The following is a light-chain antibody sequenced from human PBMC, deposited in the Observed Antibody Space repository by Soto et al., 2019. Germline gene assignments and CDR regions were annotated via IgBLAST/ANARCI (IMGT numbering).Light chain of an antibody. CDR1: ESFSSSY. Sequence: IVLTQSPGTLSLSPGERATLSCRASESFSSSYLAWYQQKPGQAPRPLIYGASSRATGIPDRFSGSGSGTDFTLTNSRLDPEDFAVYYCQQYGRSPLTFGQGTKVEIK. CDR2: GAS. CDR3: QQYGRSPLT. V-gene: IGKV3-20*01. J-gene: IGKJ1*01.